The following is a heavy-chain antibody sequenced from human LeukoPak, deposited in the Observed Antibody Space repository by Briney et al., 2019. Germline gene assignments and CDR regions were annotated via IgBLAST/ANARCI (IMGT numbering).Heavy chain of an antibody. CDR1: GYTFTGYY. V-gene: IGHV1-2*04. Sequence: VSVKVSCKASGYTFTGYYMHWVRQAPGQGLEWMGWINPNSGGTNYAQKFQGWVTMTRDTSISTAYMELSRLRSDDTAVYYCARDLSGSSYGMDVWGQGTTVTVSS. D-gene: IGHD1-26*01. J-gene: IGHJ6*02. CDR3: ARDLSGSSYGMDV. CDR2: INPNSGGT.